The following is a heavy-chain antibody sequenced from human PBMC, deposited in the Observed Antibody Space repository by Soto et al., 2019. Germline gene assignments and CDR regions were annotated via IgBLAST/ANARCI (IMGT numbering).Heavy chain of an antibody. Sequence: GASVKVSCKTSGYTFSNYCITWVRRAPGQPLEWLGWISLYSDGTNYALKFQGRVPMTTDTSTTTAYMELRSLRSDDTAVYYCARVVPGAEAWFGPWGQGTLVTSPQ. CDR3: ARVVPGAEAWFGP. CDR2: ISLYSDGT. CDR1: GYTFSNYC. V-gene: IGHV1-18*01. J-gene: IGHJ5*02. D-gene: IGHD2-2*01.